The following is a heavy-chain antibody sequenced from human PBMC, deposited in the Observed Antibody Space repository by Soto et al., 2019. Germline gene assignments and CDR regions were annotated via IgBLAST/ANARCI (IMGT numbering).Heavy chain of an antibody. CDR2: MNPNSGNT. J-gene: IGHJ6*03. CDR3: ARGGDGDYGEDTTLDYMDV. Sequence: ASVKVSCKASGYTFTSYDINWVRQATGQGLEWMGWMNPNSGNTGYAQKFQGRVTMTRNTSISTAYMELSSLRSEDTAVYYCARGGDGDYGEDTTLDYMDVWGKGTTVTVSS. V-gene: IGHV1-8*01. D-gene: IGHD4-17*01. CDR1: GYTFTSYD.